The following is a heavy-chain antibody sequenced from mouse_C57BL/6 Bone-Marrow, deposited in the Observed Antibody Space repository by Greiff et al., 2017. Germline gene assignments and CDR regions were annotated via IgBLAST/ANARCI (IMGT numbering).Heavy chain of an antibody. D-gene: IGHD1-1*01. Sequence: VQLQQPGPELVKPGASVKLSCKASGYTFSSYWMHWVKQRPGQGLEWIGNINPSNGGTNYNEKFKSKATLTVDKSSSTAYMQLSSLTSEDSAVYYCAGHYYYGSSWYFDVWGTGTTVTVSS. CDR3: AGHYYYGSSWYFDV. CDR1: GYTFSSYW. J-gene: IGHJ1*03. CDR2: INPSNGGT. V-gene: IGHV1-53*01.